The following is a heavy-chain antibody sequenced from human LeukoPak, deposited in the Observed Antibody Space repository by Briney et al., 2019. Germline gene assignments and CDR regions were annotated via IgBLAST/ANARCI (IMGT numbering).Heavy chain of an antibody. J-gene: IGHJ4*02. V-gene: IGHV3-7*01. CDR2: INQDGSEK. D-gene: IGHD4-17*01. CDR3: AREGLYGDYLFDY. CDR1: GFALSSYW. Sequence: EGSLRLSCAASGFALSSYWMTWVRQAPGKGLEWVANINQDGSEKYYVDSVKGRFTISRDNAKNSLYLQMNSLRAEDTAVYYCAREGLYGDYLFDYWGQGTLVTVSS.